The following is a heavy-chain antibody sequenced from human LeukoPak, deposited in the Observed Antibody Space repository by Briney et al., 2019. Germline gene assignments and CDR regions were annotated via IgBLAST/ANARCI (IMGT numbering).Heavy chain of an antibody. D-gene: IGHD3-3*01. V-gene: IGHV1-18*01. CDR2: ISAYNGNT. CDR3: AREGVGFWSGYYSDY. CDR1: GYTFTSYG. Sequence: ASVKVSCKASGYTFTSYGISWVRQAPGQGLEWMGWISAYNGNTNYAQKLQGRVTMTTDTSTSTAYMELRSLRIDDTAVYYCAREGVGFWSGYYSDYWGQGTLVTVSS. J-gene: IGHJ4*02.